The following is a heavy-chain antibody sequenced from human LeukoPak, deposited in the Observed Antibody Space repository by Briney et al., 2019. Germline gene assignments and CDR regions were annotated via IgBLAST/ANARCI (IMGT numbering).Heavy chain of an antibody. D-gene: IGHD3-10*01. J-gene: IGHJ4*02. CDR1: GGSISRYY. CDR2: ISSSGTT. Sequence: SETLSLTCTVSGGSISRYYWSWVRQPPGKGPEWIAYISSSGTTNFNPSLKSRVTISVDTSKNQPSLRLTSVTAADTAVYYCARHGVRGAGFDYWGQGTLVTVSS. CDR3: ARHGVRGAGFDY. V-gene: IGHV4-59*08.